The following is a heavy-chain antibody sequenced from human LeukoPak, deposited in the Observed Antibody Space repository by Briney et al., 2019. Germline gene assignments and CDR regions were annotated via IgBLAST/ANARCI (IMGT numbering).Heavy chain of an antibody. CDR1: GFTFRSYA. CDR2: ISSSGGNT. D-gene: IGHD3-9*01. V-gene: IGHV3-23*01. Sequence: GGSLRLSCAASGFTFRSYAMNWVRQAPGKGLEWVASISSSGGNTYYADSVEGRFTISRDNSKNMVYVQMNSLRAEDTAVYYFAQRASPLAGFHHFDSWGPGTQVTVSS. CDR3: AQRASPLAGFHHFDS. J-gene: IGHJ4*02.